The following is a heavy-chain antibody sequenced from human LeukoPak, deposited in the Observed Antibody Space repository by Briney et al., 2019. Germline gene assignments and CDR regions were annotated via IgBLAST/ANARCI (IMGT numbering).Heavy chain of an antibody. J-gene: IGHJ6*02. CDR2: TTSSSSTI. CDR1: ALTFSPYS. Sequence: PGGSLRLSCASSALTFSPYSMNWVRQAPGQGLEWVSYTTSSSSTIFYADSVKGRFTISRDNAKNSLYLQMNSLRGEDTAVYYCARGLYYDILTGSPYYFGMDVWGQGTTVTVSS. D-gene: IGHD3-9*01. V-gene: IGHV3-48*01. CDR3: ARGLYYDILTGSPYYFGMDV.